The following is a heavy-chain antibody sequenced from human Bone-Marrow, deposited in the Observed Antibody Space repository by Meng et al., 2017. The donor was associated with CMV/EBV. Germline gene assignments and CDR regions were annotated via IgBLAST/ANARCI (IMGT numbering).Heavy chain of an antibody. J-gene: IGHJ5*02. Sequence: ASVKVSCKASGYTFTDYGISWVRQAPGQGLEWMGWISAYNGDTNYARNLRGRVTMTTDTSKTTAYMELRRLSSDNTAVYYCARDLQYCGSTSCYDDCFDPWGQGTLVTVSS. CDR1: GYTFTDYG. V-gene: IGHV1-18*01. CDR3: ARDLQYCGSTSCYDDCFDP. CDR2: ISAYNGDT. D-gene: IGHD2-2*01.